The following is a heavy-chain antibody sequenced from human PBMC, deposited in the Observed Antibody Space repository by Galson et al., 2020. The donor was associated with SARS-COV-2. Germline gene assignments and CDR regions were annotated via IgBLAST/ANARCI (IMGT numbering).Heavy chain of an antibody. V-gene: IGHV1-18*01. CDR3: ARGVRGGPPFDY. Sequence: GESLKISCKASGYIFTRYGISWVRQAPGQGLEWMGRISVYNGDRNYAQKLQGRVTMTADTSTSTAYMELRSLRSDDTAVYYCARGVRGGPPFDYWGQGTLVTVSS. CDR1: GYIFTRYG. J-gene: IGHJ4*02. D-gene: IGHD3-10*01. CDR2: ISVYNGDR.